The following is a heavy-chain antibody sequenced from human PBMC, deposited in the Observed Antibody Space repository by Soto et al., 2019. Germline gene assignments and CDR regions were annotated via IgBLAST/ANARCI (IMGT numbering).Heavy chain of an antibody. V-gene: IGHV3-33*01. J-gene: IGHJ4*02. CDR1: GFTFSTYG. D-gene: IGHD1-26*01. CDR3: ARGLSGSYYKY. CDR2: IWYDGSNQ. Sequence: LRLSCAPSGFTFSTYGMHWVRQAPGKGLEWVAVIWYDGSNQYYADSVKGRFTISRDNSKNMLYLQMNSLRAEDTAVYYCARGLSGSYYKYWGQGTLVTVSS.